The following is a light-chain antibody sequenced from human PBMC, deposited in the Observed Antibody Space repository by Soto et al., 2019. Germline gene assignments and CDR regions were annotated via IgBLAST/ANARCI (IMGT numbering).Light chain of an antibody. V-gene: IGLV2-14*01. CDR3: SSYTSTSTLCV. J-gene: IGLJ1*01. Sequence: QSVLTQPASVSGSPGQSITISCTGTSSDVGGYNYVSWYQQHPGKAPKLMIYDVSNRPSGVSNRFSGSKSSNTASLTISGFQVEDEADYYCSSYTSTSTLCVFGTGTKVTVL. CDR1: SSDVGGYNY. CDR2: DVS.